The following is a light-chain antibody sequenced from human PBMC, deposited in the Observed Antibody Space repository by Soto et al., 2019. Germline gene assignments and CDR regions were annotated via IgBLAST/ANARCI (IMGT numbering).Light chain of an antibody. CDR1: QSVSIY. V-gene: IGKV3-20*01. CDR2: AXS. J-gene: IGKJ1*01. CDR3: QQYDTSTRT. Sequence: LTQSPATVSLLSGERATLSCFASQSVSIYFPWFQQKPGKAPRXLXYAXSSRATGIPDRFSGSGSGTDFSLTINRLEPEDSAVYYCQQYDTSTRTFGQGTKVDIK.